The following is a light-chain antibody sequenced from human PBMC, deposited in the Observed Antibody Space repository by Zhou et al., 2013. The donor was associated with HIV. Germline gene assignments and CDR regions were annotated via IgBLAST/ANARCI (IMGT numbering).Light chain of an antibody. V-gene: IGKV3-20*01. Sequence: EIVLSQSPGTLSLSPGESTTLSCRASQSVSSNYLAWYQQKPGQAPRLLIYGTSTRATGIPDRFSASGSGADFTLTISRLEPEDFAVYYCQQYATSPHTFGQGTIVEIK. CDR1: QSVSSNY. J-gene: IGKJ2*01. CDR3: QQYATSPHT. CDR2: GTS.